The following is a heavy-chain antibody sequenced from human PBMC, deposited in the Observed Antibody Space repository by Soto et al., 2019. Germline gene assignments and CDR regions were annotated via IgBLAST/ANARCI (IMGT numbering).Heavy chain of an antibody. CDR3: AHRRITMVRGVIITDHFEY. Sequence: GSGPTLVNPTQTLTLTCTFSGFSLSTSGVGVGWIRQPPGKALEWLALIYWDDDKRYSPSLKSRLTITKDTSKNQVVLTMTNMDPVDTATYYCAHRRITMVRGVIITDHFEYWGQGTLVTVSS. CDR2: IYWDDDK. CDR1: GFSLSTSGVG. V-gene: IGHV2-5*02. J-gene: IGHJ4*02. D-gene: IGHD3-10*01.